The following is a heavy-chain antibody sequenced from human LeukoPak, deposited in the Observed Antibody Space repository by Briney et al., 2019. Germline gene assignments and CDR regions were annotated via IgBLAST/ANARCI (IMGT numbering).Heavy chain of an antibody. Sequence: PSETLSLTCTVSGGSISSSSYYWGWIRQPPGKGLEWIGSIYYSGSTYYNPSLKSRVTISVDTSKNQFSLKLSSVTAADTVVYYCARHPPYSSSCFDYWGQGTLVTVSS. CDR1: GGSISSSSYY. CDR2: IYYSGST. V-gene: IGHV4-39*01. CDR3: ARHPPYSSSCFDY. J-gene: IGHJ4*02. D-gene: IGHD6-13*01.